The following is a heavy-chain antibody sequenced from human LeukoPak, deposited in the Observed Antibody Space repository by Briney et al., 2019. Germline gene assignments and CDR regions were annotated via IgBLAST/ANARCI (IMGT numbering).Heavy chain of an antibody. CDR1: GFTVSSNY. J-gene: IGHJ6*02. Sequence: GGSLRLSCAASGFTVSSNYMSWVRQAPGKGLEWVSVIYSGGSTYYADSVKGRFTISRHNSKNTLYLQMNSLRAEDTAVYYCARGLSDYYYYGMGVWGQGTTVTVSS. CDR3: ARGLSDYYYYGMGV. V-gene: IGHV3-53*04. CDR2: IYSGGST. D-gene: IGHD6-25*01.